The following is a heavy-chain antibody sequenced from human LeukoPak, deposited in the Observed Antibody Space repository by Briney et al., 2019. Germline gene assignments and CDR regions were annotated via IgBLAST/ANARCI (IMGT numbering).Heavy chain of an antibody. D-gene: IGHD3-9*01. J-gene: IGHJ5*02. Sequence: PGRSLRLSCAASGFTFDDYAVHWVRQAPGKGLEWVSGISWNSGSIGYADSVKGRFTISRDNAKNSLYLQMNSLRAEDTALYYCAKDSGYDILGFDPWGQGTLVTVSS. V-gene: IGHV3-9*01. CDR1: GFTFDDYA. CDR2: ISWNSGSI. CDR3: AKDSGYDILGFDP.